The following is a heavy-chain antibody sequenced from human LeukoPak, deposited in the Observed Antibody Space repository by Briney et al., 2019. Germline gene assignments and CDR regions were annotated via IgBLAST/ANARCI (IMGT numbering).Heavy chain of an antibody. CDR3: ARDIRLGELSPVLDY. V-gene: IGHV1-18*01. CDR1: GYTFTSYG. Sequence: GASVKVSCKASGYTFTSYGISWVRQAPGQGLEWMGWISAYNGNTNYAQKLQGRVTMTTDTSTSTAYMELRSLRSDDTAAYYCARDIRLGELSPVLDYWGQGTLVTVSS. CDR2: ISAYNGNT. J-gene: IGHJ4*02. D-gene: IGHD3-16*02.